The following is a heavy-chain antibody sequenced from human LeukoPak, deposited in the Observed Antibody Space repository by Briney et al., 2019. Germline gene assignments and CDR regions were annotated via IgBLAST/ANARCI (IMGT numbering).Heavy chain of an antibody. Sequence: PGGSLRLSCAASGFTFSSYTMNWVRQAPGKGLEWVSSISTSSSNIYYADSVKGRFTISRDSAKNSLYLQMNSLRAEDTAVYYCARDYYGDYYFDYWGQGNLGTVSS. CDR1: GFTFSSYT. CDR3: ARDYYGDYYFDY. CDR2: ISTSSSNI. V-gene: IGHV3-21*01. J-gene: IGHJ4*02. D-gene: IGHD4-17*01.